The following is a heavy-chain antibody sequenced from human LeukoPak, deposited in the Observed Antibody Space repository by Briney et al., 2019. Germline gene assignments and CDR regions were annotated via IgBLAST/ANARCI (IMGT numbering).Heavy chain of an antibody. V-gene: IGHV4-39*07. CDR3: ARVIIDSSGYYYGFAFDI. Sequence: PSETLSLTCTVSGGSISSSSYYWGWIRQPPGKGLEWIGSIYYSGSTYYNPSLKSRVTISVDTSKNQFSLKLSSVTAADTAVYYCARVIIDSSGYYYGFAFDIWGQGTMVTVSS. D-gene: IGHD3-22*01. J-gene: IGHJ3*02. CDR1: GGSISSSSYY. CDR2: IYYSGST.